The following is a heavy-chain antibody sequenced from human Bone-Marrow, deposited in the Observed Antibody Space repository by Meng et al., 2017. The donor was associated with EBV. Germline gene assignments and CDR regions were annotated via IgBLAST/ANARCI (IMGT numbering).Heavy chain of an antibody. V-gene: IGHV4-61*01. J-gene: IGHJ4*02. D-gene: IGHD3-10*01. CDR1: GVSVNSGTYH. CDR2: IYDTGTT. Sequence: QGQLQESGPGLVKSSETLSLTCVVSGVSVNSGTYHWSWIRQSPGKGLEWIGYIYDTGTTIYNPSLNSRVTILLETSKNQFSLRLHSVTTADTAVYYCAKSRSSTPGIVDDWGQGTLVTVSS. CDR3: AKSRSSTPGIVDD.